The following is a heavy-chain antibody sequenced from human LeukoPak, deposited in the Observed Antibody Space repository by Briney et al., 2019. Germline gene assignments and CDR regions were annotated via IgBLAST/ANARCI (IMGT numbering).Heavy chain of an antibody. Sequence: ASVKVSCKASGYTFTGYYMHWVRQAPGQGLEWMGWINPNSGGTNYAQKFQGRVTMTRDTSTSTVYMELSSLRSEDTAVYYCARGLAPSSGRSGQAYWGQGTLVTVSS. CDR1: GYTFTGYY. CDR3: ARGLAPSSGRSGQAY. V-gene: IGHV1-2*02. D-gene: IGHD6-19*01. CDR2: INPNSGGT. J-gene: IGHJ4*02.